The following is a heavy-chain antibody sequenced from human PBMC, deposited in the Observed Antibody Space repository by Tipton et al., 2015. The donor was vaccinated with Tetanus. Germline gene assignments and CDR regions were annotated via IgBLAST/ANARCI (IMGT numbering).Heavy chain of an antibody. CDR3: ARHFGVVRQYYYYYGMDV. J-gene: IGHJ6*02. D-gene: IGHD3-3*01. CDR2: INPKSGDT. CDR1: GYTFTDFS. Sequence: QSGPEVKKAGASVKVSCKAYGYTFTDFSIHWVRQAPGQGPEWVGWINPKSGDTKYAQKFQGRVTMTRDTSVSTAYMEGSRLRSEGAAVYYCARHFGVVRQYYYYYGMDVWGQGTTVTVSS. V-gene: IGHV1-2*02.